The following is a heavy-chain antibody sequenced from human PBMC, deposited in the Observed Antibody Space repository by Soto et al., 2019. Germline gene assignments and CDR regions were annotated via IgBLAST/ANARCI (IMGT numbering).Heavy chain of an antibody. Sequence: PSETLSLTCTVSGGSISSSSYYWGCIRQPPGKGLEWIGSIYYSGSTYYNPSLKSRATISVDTSKNQFSLKLSSVTAADTAVYYCAITQEYCSGGSCYRGYFDLWGRGTLVTVSS. D-gene: IGHD2-15*01. J-gene: IGHJ2*01. CDR3: AITQEYCSGGSCYRGYFDL. CDR1: GGSISSSSYY. CDR2: IYYSGST. V-gene: IGHV4-39*01.